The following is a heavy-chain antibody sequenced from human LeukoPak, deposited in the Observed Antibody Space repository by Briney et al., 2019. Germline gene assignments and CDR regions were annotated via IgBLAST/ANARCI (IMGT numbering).Heavy chain of an antibody. CDR1: GFTFSSYG. Sequence: GGSLRLSCSASGFTFSSYGMHWVRQAPGKGLEWVSDISSSGSTIYYADSVKGRFTISRDNAKNSLYLQMNSLRAEDTAVYYCARDKRSRYDYSYYYGMHLWPKGPTVPVPS. D-gene: IGHD5-12*01. V-gene: IGHV3-48*03. CDR2: ISSSGSTI. CDR3: ARDKRSRYDYSYYYGMHL. J-gene: IGHJ6*04.